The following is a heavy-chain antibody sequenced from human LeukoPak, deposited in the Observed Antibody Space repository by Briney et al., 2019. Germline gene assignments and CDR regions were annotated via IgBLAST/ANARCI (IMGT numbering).Heavy chain of an antibody. CDR3: ARDPSSLSMDV. Sequence: GGSLRLSCAASGFTFRTYTMNWIRQAPGEGLQWVSAISGSADCTYYSDSVKGRFTISRDNSNNTLYLQMHSLRVEDTAIYYCARDPSSLSMDVWGKGTTVTVSS. CDR2: ISGSADCT. CDR1: GFTFRTYT. J-gene: IGHJ6*04. V-gene: IGHV3-23*01.